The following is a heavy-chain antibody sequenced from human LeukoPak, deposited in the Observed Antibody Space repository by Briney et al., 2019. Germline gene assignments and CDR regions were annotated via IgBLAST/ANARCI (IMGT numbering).Heavy chain of an antibody. CDR3: TTDAATIAAAGTGPY. V-gene: IGHV3-15*01. CDR2: IKSKTDGGTT. J-gene: IGHJ4*02. Sequence: GGSLRLSCAASGFTFSNAGMSWVRQAPGKGLEGVGRIKSKTDGGTTDYAAPAKGRFTISRDDSKNTLYLQMNSLKTEDTAVYYCTTDAATIAAAGTGPYWGQGTLVTVSS. CDR1: GFTFSNAG. D-gene: IGHD6-13*01.